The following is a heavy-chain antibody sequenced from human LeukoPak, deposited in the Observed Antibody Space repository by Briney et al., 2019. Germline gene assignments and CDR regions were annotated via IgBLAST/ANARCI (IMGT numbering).Heavy chain of an antibody. CDR1: GFTVSSYA. D-gene: IGHD3-3*02. Sequence: GRSLRLSCAASGFTVSSYAMHWVRQAPGKGLEWVAVISYDGSNKYYADSVKGRFTISRDNAKNSLYLQMNSLRAEDTAVYYCARRDCDSIKCRGSNWFDPWGQGTLVSVSS. CDR2: ISYDGSNK. CDR3: ARRDCDSIKCRGSNWFDP. J-gene: IGHJ5*02. V-gene: IGHV3-30-3*01.